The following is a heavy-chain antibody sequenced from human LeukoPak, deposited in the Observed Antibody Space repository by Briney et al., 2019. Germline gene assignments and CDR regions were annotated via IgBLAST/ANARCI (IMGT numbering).Heavy chain of an antibody. CDR1: GFTFSSYA. CDR2: ISGSGGST. D-gene: IGHD6-13*01. V-gene: IGHV3-23*01. J-gene: IGHJ4*02. Sequence: PGGSLRLSCAAPGFTFSSYAMSWVRQAPGKGLEWVSAISGSGGSTYYADSVKGRFTISRDNSKNTLYLQMNSLRAEDTAVYYCAKVQTGYSSSLYYFDYWGQGTLVTVSS. CDR3: AKVQTGYSSSLYYFDY.